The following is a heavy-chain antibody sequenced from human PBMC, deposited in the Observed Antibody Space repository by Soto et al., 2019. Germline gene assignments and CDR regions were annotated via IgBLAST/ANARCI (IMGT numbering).Heavy chain of an antibody. CDR3: ARMASAGRLNWFDP. D-gene: IGHD6-13*01. CDR1: GYTFINYD. J-gene: IGHJ5*02. V-gene: IGHV1-8*02. Sequence: ASVKVSCKASGYTFINYDISWVRQATGQGLEWMGWMNPGSGKTGYANKFQGRVTMTRDASTSTAHLELSSLTSEDTAVYYCARMASAGRLNWFDPWGQGTLVTVSS. CDR2: MNPGSGKT.